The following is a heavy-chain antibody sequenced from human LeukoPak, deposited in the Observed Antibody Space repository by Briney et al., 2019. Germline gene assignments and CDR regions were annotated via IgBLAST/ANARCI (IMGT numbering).Heavy chain of an antibody. Sequence: SGGSLRLSCAASGFTFSTYGMSWVRQAPGKGLEWVSAISGSGGSTYYADSVKGRFTISRDNAKNSLYLQMNSLGAEDTAVYYCAELGITMIGGVWGKGTTVTISS. V-gene: IGHV3-23*01. CDR1: GFTFSTYG. CDR2: ISGSGGST. D-gene: IGHD3-10*02. CDR3: AELGITMIGGV. J-gene: IGHJ6*04.